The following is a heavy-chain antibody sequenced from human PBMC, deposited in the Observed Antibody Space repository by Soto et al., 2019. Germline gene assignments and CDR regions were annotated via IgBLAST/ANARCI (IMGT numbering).Heavy chain of an antibody. J-gene: IGHJ6*03. V-gene: IGHV1-3*01. D-gene: IGHD2-15*01. CDR3: ARDHVGYCSRGSCYHYYYMDV. Sequence: QVQLVQSGAEVKKPGASVKVSCKASGYTFTSYAMHWVRQAPGQRLEWMGWINAGNGNTKYSQKFQGRVTITRDTSAITAYMELSRVRSEDTAVYYCARDHVGYCSRGSCYHYYYMDVWGKGTTVTVSS. CDR2: INAGNGNT. CDR1: GYTFTSYA.